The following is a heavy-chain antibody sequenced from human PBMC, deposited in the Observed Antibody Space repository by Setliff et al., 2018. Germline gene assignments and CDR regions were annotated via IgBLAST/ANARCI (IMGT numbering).Heavy chain of an antibody. V-gene: IGHV4-34*01. Sequence: TGGSLRLSCAASGFTFSTHSMNWIRQPPGKGLEWIGEINHSGSTNYNPSLKSRVTISVDTSKNQFSLKLSSVTAADTAVYYCARGYGYSSGWYRVYFDYWGQGTLVTVS. CDR1: GFTFSTHS. D-gene: IGHD6-19*01. CDR3: ARGYGYSSGWYRVYFDY. CDR2: INHSGST. J-gene: IGHJ4*02.